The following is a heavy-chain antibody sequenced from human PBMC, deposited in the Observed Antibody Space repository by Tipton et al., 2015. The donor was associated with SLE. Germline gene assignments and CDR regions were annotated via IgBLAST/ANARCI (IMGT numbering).Heavy chain of an antibody. V-gene: IGHV3-33*01. CDR1: GFTFSSYG. J-gene: IGHJ4*02. Sequence: RSLRLSCAASGFTFSSYGMHWVRQAPGKGLEWVAFIRYDGSNKYYADSVKGRFTISRDNAKNSLYLQMNSLRAEDTALYYCARDLGHHFDYWGQGTLVTVSS. CDR3: ARDLGHHFDY. CDR2: IRYDGSNK. D-gene: IGHD7-27*01.